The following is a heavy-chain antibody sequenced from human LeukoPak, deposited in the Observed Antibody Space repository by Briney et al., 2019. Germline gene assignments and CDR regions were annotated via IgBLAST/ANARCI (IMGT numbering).Heavy chain of an antibody. Sequence: GASVKVSCKVSGYTLTELSMHWVRQAPGQGLEWMGLINPTGGSTGYAQKFQGRVTMTRSTSISTAYMELRSLTSDDTAVYYCARAEREWYEILTGYLIPEHSYYYYMDVWGKGTTVTVSS. CDR3: ARAEREWYEILTGYLIPEHSYYYYMDV. V-gene: IGHV1-46*01. CDR1: GYTLTELS. CDR2: INPTGGST. J-gene: IGHJ6*03. D-gene: IGHD3-9*01.